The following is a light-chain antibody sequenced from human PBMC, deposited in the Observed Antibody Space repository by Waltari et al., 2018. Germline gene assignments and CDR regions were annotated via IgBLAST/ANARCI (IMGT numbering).Light chain of an antibody. V-gene: IGKV1-5*03. CDR1: QSISHC. Sequence: DIQMTQSPSTLSASVGDRVTITCRASQSISHCLAWYQQKPGKAPKLPISKASSLEKEVPSRFSGSGSGTEFTLTITNLQPDDFATFYCQRYDDYPPTFGGGTKVEIK. J-gene: IGKJ4*01. CDR2: KAS. CDR3: QRYDDYPPT.